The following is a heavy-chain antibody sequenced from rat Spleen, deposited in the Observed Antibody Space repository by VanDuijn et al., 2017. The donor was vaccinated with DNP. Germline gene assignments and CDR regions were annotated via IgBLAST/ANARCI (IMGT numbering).Heavy chain of an antibody. CDR3: ARWSDYFDY. V-gene: IGHV3-1*01. J-gene: IGHJ2*01. CDR1: GFSITSNY. CDR2: INYSGST. Sequence: EVQLQESGPGLMKPSQSLSLTCSVTGFSITSNYWAWIRKLPGNKMEWIGYINYSGSTGYNPSLKSRISITRDTSKNRFFLQLNSVTTEDTATYYCARWSDYFDYWGQGVMVTVSS.